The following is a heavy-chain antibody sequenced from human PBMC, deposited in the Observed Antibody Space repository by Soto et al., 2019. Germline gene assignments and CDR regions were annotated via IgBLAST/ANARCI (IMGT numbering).Heavy chain of an antibody. Sequence: SETLSLTCTVSGGPISSYYWSWIRQPPGKGLEWIGYIYYSGSTNYNPSLKSRVTISVDTSKNQFSLKLSSVTAADTAVYYCARSYRRYCSGGSCYSYYYYYMDVWGKGTTVTVS. CDR2: IYYSGST. CDR1: GGPISSYY. CDR3: ARSYRRYCSGGSCYSYYYYYMDV. V-gene: IGHV4-59*01. J-gene: IGHJ6*03. D-gene: IGHD2-15*01.